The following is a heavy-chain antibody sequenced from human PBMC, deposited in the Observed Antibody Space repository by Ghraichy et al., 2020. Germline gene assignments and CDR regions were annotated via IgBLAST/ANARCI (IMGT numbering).Heavy chain of an antibody. CDR2: INNNGST. V-gene: IGHV4-34*01. J-gene: IGHJ4*02. CDR3: ARDLLWFGVFDY. Sequence: SETLSLTCAVYGGSFSGYYWSWIRQPPGKGLEWIGEINNNGSTNYNPSLKSRVTISVDTSKNQFSLKLSSVTAADTAVYYCARDLLWFGVFDYWGQGTLVTVSS. CDR1: GGSFSGYY. D-gene: IGHD3-10*01.